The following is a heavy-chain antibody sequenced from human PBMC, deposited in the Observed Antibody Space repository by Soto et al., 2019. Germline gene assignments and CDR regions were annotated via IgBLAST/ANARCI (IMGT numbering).Heavy chain of an antibody. D-gene: IGHD2-21*01. Sequence: PGGSLRLSCAASGFTFSIYWMSWVRHAPGKGLEWVANIKQDGSEKYYVDSVKGRFTISRDNAKNSLYLQMNSLRAEDTAVYYRARIGYCGGDCYVYGMDVWGQGTTVTVSS. V-gene: IGHV3-7*01. J-gene: IGHJ6*02. CDR2: IKQDGSEK. CDR3: ARIGYCGGDCYVYGMDV. CDR1: GFTFSIYW.